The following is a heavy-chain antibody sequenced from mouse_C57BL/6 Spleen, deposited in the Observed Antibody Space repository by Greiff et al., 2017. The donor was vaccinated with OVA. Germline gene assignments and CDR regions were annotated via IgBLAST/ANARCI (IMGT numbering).Heavy chain of an antibody. CDR3: ARPYYGYDDEGYYYAMDY. V-gene: IGHV1-64*01. CDR1: GYTFTSYW. D-gene: IGHD2-9*01. Sequence: QVQLQQPGAELVKPGASVKLSCKASGYTFTSYWMHWVKQRPGQGLEWIGMIHPNSGSTNYNEKFKSKATLTVDKSSSTAYMQLSSLTSEDSAVYYCARPYYGYDDEGYYYAMDYWGQGTSVTVSS. J-gene: IGHJ4*01. CDR2: IHPNSGST.